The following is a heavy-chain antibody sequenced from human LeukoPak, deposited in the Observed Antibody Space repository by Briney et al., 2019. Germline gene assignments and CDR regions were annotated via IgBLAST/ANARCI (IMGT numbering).Heavy chain of an antibody. D-gene: IGHD3-10*01. CDR1: GFIFSSYA. CDR3: ARTSYYGSGTYYPVFDS. CDR2: ISSSTSTI. V-gene: IGHV3-48*02. Sequence: GGSLRLSCAASGFIFSSYAMTWVRQAPGKGLEWVSYISSSTSTIDYADYVKGQFTISRDNAKNSLYLQMNSLRDEDTAVYYCARTSYYGSGTYYPVFDSWGQGTLVTVSS. J-gene: IGHJ4*02.